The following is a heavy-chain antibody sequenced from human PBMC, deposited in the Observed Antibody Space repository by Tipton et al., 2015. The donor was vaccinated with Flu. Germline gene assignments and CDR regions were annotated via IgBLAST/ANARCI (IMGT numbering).Heavy chain of an antibody. V-gene: IGHV3-53*01. CDR2: IYSGGST. D-gene: IGHD2-2*01. J-gene: IGHJ4*02. CDR3: ARGRGYCVTTTCLIAFDF. Sequence: SLRLSCVVSGFTVSSNYMTWVRQAPGKGLEWVSVIYSGGSTKYADAVKGRFTISSDNSKNTLYLQMNSLRAEDTAVHYCARGRGYCVTTTCLIAFDFWGQGTLVTVSS. CDR1: GFTVSSNY.